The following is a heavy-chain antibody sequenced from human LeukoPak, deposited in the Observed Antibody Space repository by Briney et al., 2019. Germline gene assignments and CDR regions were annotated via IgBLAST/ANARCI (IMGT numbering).Heavy chain of an antibody. J-gene: IGHJ4*02. Sequence: GASVKVSCKASGGTFSSYAISWVRQAPGQGLEWMGGIIPIFGTANYAQKFQGRVTITADESTSTAYMELSSLRSEDTAVYYCARGKDCSSTSCYLDYWGQGTLVTVSS. D-gene: IGHD2-2*01. CDR2: IIPIFGTA. V-gene: IGHV1-69*13. CDR3: ARGKDCSSTSCYLDY. CDR1: GGTFSSYA.